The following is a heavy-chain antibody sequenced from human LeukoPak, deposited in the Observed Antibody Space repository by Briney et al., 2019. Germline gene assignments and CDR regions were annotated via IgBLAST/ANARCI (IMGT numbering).Heavy chain of an antibody. CDR2: IVVGSGNT. CDR3: AAWTLAAAGNGY. V-gene: IGHV1-58*02. J-gene: IGHJ4*02. Sequence: SVTVSCKASGFTFTSSAMQWVRQARGQRLEWIGWIVVGSGNTNYAQKFQERVTITRDMSTSTAYMELSSLRSEDTAVYYCAAWTLAAAGNGYWGQGTLVTVSS. CDR1: GFTFTSSA. D-gene: IGHD6-13*01.